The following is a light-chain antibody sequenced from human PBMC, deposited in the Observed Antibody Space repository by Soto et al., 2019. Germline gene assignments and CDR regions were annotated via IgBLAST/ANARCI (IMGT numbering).Light chain of an antibody. CDR2: GAS. V-gene: IGKV2-30*02. CDR3: EHYGSSNT. CDR1: QSFVHSDGNTY. J-gene: IGKJ1*01. Sequence: DVVMTQSPLSLAVTLGQPAPISCSSIQSFVHSDGNTYLNWFQQRPGQAPSLLIYGASTRATGIPARLSGSGSGTDFTLVITRLEPEDCAVYYCEHYGSSNTFGQGTKVDIK.